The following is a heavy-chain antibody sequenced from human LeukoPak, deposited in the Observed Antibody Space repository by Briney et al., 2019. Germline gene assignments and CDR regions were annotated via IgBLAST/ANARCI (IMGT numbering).Heavy chain of an antibody. D-gene: IGHD1-26*01. V-gene: IGHV3-74*01. CDR3: ARDLPVVGAPGFDY. Sequence: GGSLRLSCAVSGLTFSNYWMHWVRQAPGKGLVWVSRISNDGTSTSYADSVKGRFTISRDNAKNTLYLQMNSLRAEDTAVYYCARDLPVVGAPGFDYWGQGTLVTVSS. CDR2: ISNDGTST. J-gene: IGHJ4*02. CDR1: GLTFSNYW.